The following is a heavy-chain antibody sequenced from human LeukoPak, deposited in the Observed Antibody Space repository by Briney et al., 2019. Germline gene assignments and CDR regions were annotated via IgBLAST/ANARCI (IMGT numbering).Heavy chain of an antibody. V-gene: IGHV3-23*01. CDR1: GFTFSNYA. D-gene: IGHD1-20*01. J-gene: IGHJ4*02. CDR2: INNSGGST. CDR3: AINWNLDY. Sequence: GGSLRLSCAASGFTFSNYAMSWVRQAPGKGLECVSTINNSGGSTYYADPVKGRFTISRDNSKNTLFLQMNSLRAEDTAVYYCAINWNLDYWGQGTLVTVSS.